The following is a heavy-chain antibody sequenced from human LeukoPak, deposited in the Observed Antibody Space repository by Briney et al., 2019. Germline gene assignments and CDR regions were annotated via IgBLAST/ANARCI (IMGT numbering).Heavy chain of an antibody. V-gene: IGHV4-38-2*02. Sequence: PSETLSLTCTVSGYSISSGYYWGWIRQPPGKGLEWIGSIYHSGSTYYNPSLKSRVTISVDTSENQFSLKLSSVTAADTAVYYCARGMDIYYDSSGIEWGQGTLVTVSS. D-gene: IGHD3-22*01. CDR3: ARGMDIYYDSSGIE. J-gene: IGHJ4*02. CDR1: GYSISSGYY. CDR2: IYHSGST.